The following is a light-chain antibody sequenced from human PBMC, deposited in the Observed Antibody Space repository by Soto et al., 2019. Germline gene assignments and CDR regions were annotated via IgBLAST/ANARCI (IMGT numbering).Light chain of an antibody. Sequence: DIQMTQSPSFVSASVGDRVTITCQASQDINNYLNWYQQRPGKAPNLLIYDASNLEAGAPSRFSGSGSGTDFTFTISSLQPEDIGTYYCQQYDDLPRTFGQGTKLDIK. CDR3: QQYDDLPRT. V-gene: IGKV1-33*01. CDR2: DAS. CDR1: QDINNY. J-gene: IGKJ2*02.